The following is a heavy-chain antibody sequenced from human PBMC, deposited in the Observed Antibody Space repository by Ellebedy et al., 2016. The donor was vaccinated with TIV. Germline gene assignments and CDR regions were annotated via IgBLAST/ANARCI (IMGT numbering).Heavy chain of an antibody. CDR2: INHSGST. Sequence: SETLSLTXAVYGGSFSGYYWSWIRQPPGKGLEWIGEINHSGSTNYNPSLKSRVTISVDTSKNQFSLKLSSVTAADTAVYYCARGYRGITIFGVVIMDAFDIWGQGTMVTVSS. D-gene: IGHD3-3*01. CDR3: ARGYRGITIFGVVIMDAFDI. CDR1: GGSFSGYY. V-gene: IGHV4-34*01. J-gene: IGHJ3*02.